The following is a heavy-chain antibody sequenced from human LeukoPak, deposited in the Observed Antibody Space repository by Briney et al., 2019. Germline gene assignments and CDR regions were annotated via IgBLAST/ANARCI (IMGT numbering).Heavy chain of an antibody. V-gene: IGHV3-30-3*01. D-gene: IGHD3-22*01. CDR3: ARGSPTYYYDSSDPRAQVDY. J-gene: IGHJ4*02. CDR2: ISYDGSNK. CDR1: GFTFSSYA. Sequence: GGSLRLSCAASGFTFSSYAMHWVRPAPGKGLEWVAVISYDGSNKYYADSVKGRFTISRDNSKNTLYLQMNSLRAEDTAVYYCARGSPTYYYDSSDPRAQVDYWGQGTLVTVSS.